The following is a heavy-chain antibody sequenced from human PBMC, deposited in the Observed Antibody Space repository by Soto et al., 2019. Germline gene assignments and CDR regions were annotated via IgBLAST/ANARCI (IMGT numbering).Heavy chain of an antibody. V-gene: IGHV1-69*12. Sequence: QVQLVQSGAEVKKPGSSVKVSCKASGGTFSSYAISWVRQAPGQGLEWMGGIIPIFGTANYAQNFQVRVTITADESTSTAYMELSSLRSEDTAVYYCARESRYCSGVSCYFLPGIDYWGQGTLVTVSS. J-gene: IGHJ4*02. D-gene: IGHD2-15*01. CDR1: GGTFSSYA. CDR2: IIPIFGTA. CDR3: ARESRYCSGVSCYFLPGIDY.